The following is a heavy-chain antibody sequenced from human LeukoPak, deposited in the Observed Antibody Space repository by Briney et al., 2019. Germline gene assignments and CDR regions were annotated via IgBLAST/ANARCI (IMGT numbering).Heavy chain of an antibody. CDR3: AREGLYGDYVWSLDY. CDR1: GGSVSSGSYY. Sequence: SETLSLTCTVSGGSVSSGSYYWSWIRQPPGKGLEWIGYIYFSGSTNYNPSLKSRVTISVDTSKNQFSLKLSSVTAADTAVYYCAREGLYGDYVWSLDYWGQGTLVTVSS. J-gene: IGHJ4*02. V-gene: IGHV4-61*01. D-gene: IGHD4-17*01. CDR2: IYFSGST.